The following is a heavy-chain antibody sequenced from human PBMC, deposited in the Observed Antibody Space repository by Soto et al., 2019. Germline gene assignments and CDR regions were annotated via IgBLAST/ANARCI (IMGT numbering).Heavy chain of an antibody. V-gene: IGHV4-30-2*01. CDR2: IYHSGVT. D-gene: IGHD2-15*01. CDR3: ARGYCSGGACNNWFDP. Sequence: QLQLQESGSGLVKPSQTLSVTCTVYGDFISSGGYPWNWIRQPPGKGLEWIGYIYHSGVTYYNPSLKSRVTISVDNSKNQLSLNLTSVTAADTAVYYCARGYCSGGACNNWFDPWGQGTLVTVSS. J-gene: IGHJ5*02. CDR1: GDFISSGGYP.